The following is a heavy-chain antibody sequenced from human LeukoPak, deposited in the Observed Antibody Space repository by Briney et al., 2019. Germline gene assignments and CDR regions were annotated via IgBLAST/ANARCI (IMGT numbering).Heavy chain of an antibody. D-gene: IGHD4-17*01. V-gene: IGHV3-11*05. CDR2: ISTSSSYT. Sequence: GGSLRLSRAASGFSFSDYYMTWIRQAPGKGLECVSYISTSSSYTNYADSVRGRFTISRDNSKNTLYLQMNSLRAEDTAVYYCARDKSYGDSEDYWGQGTLVTVSS. CDR3: ARDKSYGDSEDY. CDR1: GFSFSDYY. J-gene: IGHJ4*02.